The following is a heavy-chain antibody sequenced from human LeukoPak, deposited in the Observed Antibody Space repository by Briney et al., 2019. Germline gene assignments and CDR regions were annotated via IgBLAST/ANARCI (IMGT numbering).Heavy chain of an antibody. CDR2: ISSSSSYI. CDR3: ARDRTTISDAFDI. Sequence: KTGGSLRLSCAASGFTFSSYSMNWVRQAPGKGLEWVSSISSSSSYIYYADSVKGRFTISRDNAKNSLYLQMNSLRAEDTAVYYCARDRTTISDAFDIWGQGTMVTVSS. D-gene: IGHD3-9*01. J-gene: IGHJ3*02. CDR1: GFTFSSYS. V-gene: IGHV3-21*01.